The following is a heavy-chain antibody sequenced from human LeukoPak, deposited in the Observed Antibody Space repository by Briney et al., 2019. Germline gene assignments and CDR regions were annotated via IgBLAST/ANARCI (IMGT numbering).Heavy chain of an antibody. CDR3: ARDPKSIFGDAFDI. Sequence: ASVKLSCKASGGTFSSYAISWVRQAPGQGLEWMGGIIPIFGTANYAQKFQGRVTITADESTSTAYMELSSLRSEDTAVYYCARDPKSIFGDAFDIWGQGTMVTVSS. D-gene: IGHD3-3*01. V-gene: IGHV1-69*01. J-gene: IGHJ3*02. CDR1: GGTFSSYA. CDR2: IIPIFGTA.